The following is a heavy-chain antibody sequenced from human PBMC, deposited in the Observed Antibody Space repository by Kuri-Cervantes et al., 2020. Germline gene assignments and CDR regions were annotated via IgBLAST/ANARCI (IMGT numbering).Heavy chain of an antibody. CDR2: IWYDGSNK. Sequence: GESLKISCAASGFTFSSYGMHWVRQAPGKGLEWVAVIWYDGSNKYYADSVKGRFTISRDNSKNTLYLQMNSLRAEDTAVYYCARERRAAAGLNWFDPWGQGTLVTVSS. V-gene: IGHV3-33*01. CDR1: GFTFSSYG. D-gene: IGHD6-13*01. J-gene: IGHJ5*02. CDR3: ARERRAAAGLNWFDP.